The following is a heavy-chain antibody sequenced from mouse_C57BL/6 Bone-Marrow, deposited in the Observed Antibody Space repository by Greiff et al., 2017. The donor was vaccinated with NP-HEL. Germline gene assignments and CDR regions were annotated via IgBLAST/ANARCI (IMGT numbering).Heavy chain of an antibody. J-gene: IGHJ1*03. CDR2: IYPGSGST. V-gene: IGHV1-55*01. CDR1: GYTFTSYW. Sequence: VQLQQPGAELVKPGASVKMSCKASGYTFTSYWITWVKQRPGQGLEWIGDIYPGSGSTNYNEKFKSKATLTVDTSSSTAYMQLSSLTSEDSAVYYCARSDYYGSSDFDVWGTGTTVTVSS. CDR3: ARSDYYGSSDFDV. D-gene: IGHD1-1*01.